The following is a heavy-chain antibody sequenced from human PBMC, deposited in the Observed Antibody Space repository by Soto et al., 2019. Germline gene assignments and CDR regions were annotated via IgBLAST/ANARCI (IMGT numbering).Heavy chain of an antibody. CDR2: ISGSGGST. CDR3: AKDRDILTGYYLGGYYYGMDV. Sequence: GGSLRLSCAASGFTFSSYAMSWVRQAPGKGLEWVSAISGSGGSTYYADSVKGRFTISRDNSKNTLYLQMNSLRAEDTAVYYFAKDRDILTGYYLGGYYYGMDVWGQGTTVTVSS. V-gene: IGHV3-23*01. J-gene: IGHJ6*02. CDR1: GFTFSSYA. D-gene: IGHD3-9*01.